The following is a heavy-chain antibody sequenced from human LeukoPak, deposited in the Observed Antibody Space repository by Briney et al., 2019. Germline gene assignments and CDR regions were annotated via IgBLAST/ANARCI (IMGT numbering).Heavy chain of an antibody. CDR1: GYTFTGYY. CDR3: ATPPTYYYDSSGYYYGYFQH. Sequence: GASVKVSCKASGYTFTGYYMHWVRQAPGQGLEWMGWINPNSGGTIYAQKFQGRVTMTEDTSTDTAYMELSSLRSEDTAVYYCATPPTYYYDSSGYYYGYFQHWGQGTLVTVSS. J-gene: IGHJ1*01. D-gene: IGHD3-22*01. CDR2: INPNSGGT. V-gene: IGHV1-2*02.